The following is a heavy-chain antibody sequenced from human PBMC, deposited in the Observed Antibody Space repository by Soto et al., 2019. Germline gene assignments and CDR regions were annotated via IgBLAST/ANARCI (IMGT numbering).Heavy chain of an antibody. Sequence: GGSLRLSCAASGFTFSNHGMHWVRQAPGKGLEWLAVISYDGATQYYGDTVKGRFTISRDNSKNTLFLHMGRLRAEDTAMYYCATKARVTNYLYYGMDVWGLGTTVTVSS. CDR3: ATKARVTNYLYYGMDV. CDR1: GFTFSNHG. D-gene: IGHD2-21*02. V-gene: IGHV3-30*06. CDR2: ISYDGATQ. J-gene: IGHJ6*02.